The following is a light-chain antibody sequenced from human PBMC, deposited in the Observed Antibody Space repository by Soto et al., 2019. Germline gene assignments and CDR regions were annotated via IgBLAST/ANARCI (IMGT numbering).Light chain of an antibody. CDR1: QSSSTY. CDR2: AAS. V-gene: IGKV1-39*01. CDR3: QQGYSTTLT. J-gene: IGKJ1*01. Sequence: KLPPSPSSLSATVVDSFPITILASQSSSTYLHWYQQKPGKAPELLIYAASNLQSGVPSRFSASGAGTDFTLTLNSLQPEDVATYYCQQGYSTTLTFGQGTKV.